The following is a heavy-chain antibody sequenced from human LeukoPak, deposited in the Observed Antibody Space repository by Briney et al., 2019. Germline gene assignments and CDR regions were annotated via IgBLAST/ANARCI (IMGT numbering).Heavy chain of an antibody. CDR2: IDPSDSYT. CDR1: GYSFISYW. Sequence: GESLKIPCKGSGYSFISYWISWARQMPGKGLEWMGTIDPSDSYTNYSPSFQGHVTISTDESISTAYLQWSNLKASDTAIYYCATSMVRGVSKRGAFDIWGQGTRVTISS. J-gene: IGHJ3*02. CDR3: ATSMVRGVSKRGAFDI. V-gene: IGHV5-10-1*01. D-gene: IGHD3-10*01.